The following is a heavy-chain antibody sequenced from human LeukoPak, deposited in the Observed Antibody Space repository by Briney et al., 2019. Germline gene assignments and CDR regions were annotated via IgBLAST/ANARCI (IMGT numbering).Heavy chain of an antibody. J-gene: IGHJ5*02. V-gene: IGHV4-39*07. CDR3: ARGGLWFGESNWFDP. CDR1: GGSISSSSYY. D-gene: IGHD3-10*01. CDR2: IYYSGST. Sequence: SETLSLTCTVSGGSISSSSYYWGWIRQPPGKGLEWIGSIYYSGSTYYNPSLKSRVTISVDTSKNQFSLKLSSVTAADTAVYYCARGGLWFGESNWFDPWGQGTLVTVSS.